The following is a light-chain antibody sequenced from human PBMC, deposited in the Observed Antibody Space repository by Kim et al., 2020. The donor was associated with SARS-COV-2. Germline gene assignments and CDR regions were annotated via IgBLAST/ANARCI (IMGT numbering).Light chain of an antibody. CDR1: QDIGND. Sequence: DIQMTQSPSSLSASVGDRVTITCRASQDIGNDLGWYQQNPGRAPKRLIYGASNLQSGVPSRFSGSGSGTKFTLTINSLQPEDFATYFCLQHNTYPLTFGQGTRLDIK. CDR2: GAS. V-gene: IGKV1-17*01. CDR3: LQHNTYPLT. J-gene: IGKJ5*01.